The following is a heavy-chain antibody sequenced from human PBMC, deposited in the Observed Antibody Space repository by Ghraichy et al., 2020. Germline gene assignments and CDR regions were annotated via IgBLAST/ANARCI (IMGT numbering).Heavy chain of an antibody. J-gene: IGHJ6*02. V-gene: IGHV3-7*01. CDR2: IKEDGRDM. CDR1: GFAFSTSW. Sequence: GGSLRLSCAASGFAFSTSWMTWVRQAPGQGPQWVANIKEDGRDMYYVDSVKGRFTISRDNAKNSLYLQMNSLRAEDTAIYYCARNYYYAMDVWGQGTTVTASS. CDR3: ARNYYYAMDV.